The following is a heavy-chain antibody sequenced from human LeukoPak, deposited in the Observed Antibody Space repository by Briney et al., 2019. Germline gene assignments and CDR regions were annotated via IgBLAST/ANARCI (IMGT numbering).Heavy chain of an antibody. V-gene: IGHV4-4*07. CDR3: ARDFDSQFDF. J-gene: IGHJ4*02. Sequence: SETLSLTCTVSGAYIRSYYWSWIRQPAGKGLEWIGRIYTSGSTNYNPSLKSRVTMSVDTSKNQFSLRLNSVTAADTAVYYRARDFDSQFDFWGQGTLVTVSS. CDR1: GAYIRSYY. CDR2: IYTSGST.